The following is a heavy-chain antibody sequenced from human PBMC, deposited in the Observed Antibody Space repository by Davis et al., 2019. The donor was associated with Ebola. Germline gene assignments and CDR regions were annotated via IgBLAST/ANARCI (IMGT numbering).Heavy chain of an antibody. Sequence: GGSLRLSCAASGFTVSSSYMTWVRQAPGKGLEWVSVIYSGGSTYYADSVKGRFTISRDNSKNTLYLQMNSLRVEDTAVYYCARDLRGSYDYWGQGTLVTVSS. CDR3: ARDLRGSYDY. CDR2: IYSGGST. D-gene: IGHD1-26*01. V-gene: IGHV3-66*01. CDR1: GFTVSSSY. J-gene: IGHJ4*02.